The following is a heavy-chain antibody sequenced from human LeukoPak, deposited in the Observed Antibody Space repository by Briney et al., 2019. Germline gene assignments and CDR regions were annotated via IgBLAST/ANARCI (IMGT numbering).Heavy chain of an antibody. CDR1: GFTFSSYS. Sequence: GGSLRLSCAASGFTFSSYSMNWVRQAPGKGLEWVSSISSSSSYIYYADSVKGRFTISRDNAKNSLYLQMNSLRAEDTAVYYCARVYCSSTSCPPTGMDVWGQGTTVTVSS. V-gene: IGHV3-21*01. CDR2: ISSSSSYI. J-gene: IGHJ6*02. D-gene: IGHD2-2*01. CDR3: ARVYCSSTSCPPTGMDV.